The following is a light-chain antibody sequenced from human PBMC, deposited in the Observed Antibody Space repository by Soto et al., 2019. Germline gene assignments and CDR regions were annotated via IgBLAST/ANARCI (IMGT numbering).Light chain of an antibody. CDR1: SSDVGKYDY. V-gene: IGLV2-8*01. Sequence: QSVLTQPPSASGSPGQSVTISCTGTSSDVGKYDYVSWFQHHPGKAPKLIIYEVSKRPSGVPDRFSGSKSGSTASLTVSGLQTEDDADYYCNSYGAGSKVFGTGTKLTVL. CDR3: NSYGAGSKV. CDR2: EVS. J-gene: IGLJ1*01.